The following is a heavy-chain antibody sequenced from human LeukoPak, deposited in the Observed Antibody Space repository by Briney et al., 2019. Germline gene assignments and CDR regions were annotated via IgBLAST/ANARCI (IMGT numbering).Heavy chain of an antibody. CDR3: ARDNLWFGEERWFNP. V-gene: IGHV4-4*02. CDR2: IYHSGST. J-gene: IGHJ5*02. D-gene: IGHD3-10*01. Sequence: SETLSLTCTVSGGSISSSNWWSWVRQPPGKGLEWIGEIYHSGSTNYNPSLKSRVTISVDKSKNQFSLKLSSVTAADTAVYYCARDNLWFGEERWFNPWGQGTLVTVSS. CDR1: GGSISSSNW.